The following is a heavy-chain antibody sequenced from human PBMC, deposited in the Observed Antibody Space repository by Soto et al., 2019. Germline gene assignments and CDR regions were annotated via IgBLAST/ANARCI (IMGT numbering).Heavy chain of an antibody. V-gene: IGHV3-7*01. Sequence: EVQLVESGGGLVRPGESLRLSCAASGFSFNTYWMSWVRQAPGQGLEWVANIKKDGSEIYYVDSVKGRFTISRDNAKNSLYLQMNNLRAEDTAAYYCARVQWLRYDVFDIWGQGTMVTVSS. CDR1: GFSFNTYW. D-gene: IGHD5-12*01. CDR3: ARVQWLRYDVFDI. J-gene: IGHJ3*02. CDR2: IKKDGSEI.